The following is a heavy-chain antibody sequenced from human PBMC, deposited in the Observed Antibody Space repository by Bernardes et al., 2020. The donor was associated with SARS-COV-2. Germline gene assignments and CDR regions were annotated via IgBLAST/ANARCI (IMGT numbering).Heavy chain of an antibody. D-gene: IGHD3-10*01. Sequence: SQTLSRTCTVSGGSIGSSYWAWIRQPPGPGLAWIGYIYYSGSTNYNPSLKSRVTISVDRSQNQFSLNLSSVTPADTAVYYCARDLSHLVRRGFDLWGRGTLVTVYS. J-gene: IGHJ2*01. CDR3: ARDLSHLVRRGFDL. CDR1: GGSIGSSY. CDR2: IYYSGST. V-gene: IGHV4-59*01.